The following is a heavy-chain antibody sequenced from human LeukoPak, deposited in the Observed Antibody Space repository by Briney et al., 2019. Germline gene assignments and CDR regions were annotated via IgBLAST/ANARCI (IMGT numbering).Heavy chain of an antibody. Sequence: SETLSLTCTVSGGSISSYDWSWIRQPPGKGLEWIGYIYYSGGTNYNPSLKSRVTISVDTSKNQFSLKLSSVTAADTAVYYCARADSSSWYEVDYWGQGTLVTVSS. CDR3: ARADSSSWYEVDY. CDR2: IYYSGGT. J-gene: IGHJ4*02. V-gene: IGHV4-59*01. CDR1: GGSISSYD. D-gene: IGHD6-13*01.